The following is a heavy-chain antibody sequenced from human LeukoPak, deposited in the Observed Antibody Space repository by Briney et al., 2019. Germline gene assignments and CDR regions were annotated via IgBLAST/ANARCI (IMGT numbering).Heavy chain of an antibody. Sequence: ASVKVPCKTSGYTFTNYDINWVRQATGQGLEWMGWMNPNSGNTGYAQKFQGRVTMTRDTSMSTAYMELSSLTSEDTAVYYCARLMVRGVLGPWGQGTPVTVSS. CDR3: ARLMVRGVLGP. J-gene: IGHJ5*02. D-gene: IGHD3-10*01. CDR2: MNPNSGNT. V-gene: IGHV1-8*01. CDR1: GYTFTNYD.